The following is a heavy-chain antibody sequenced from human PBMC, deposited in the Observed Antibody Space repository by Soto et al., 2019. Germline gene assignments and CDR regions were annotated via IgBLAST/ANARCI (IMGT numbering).Heavy chain of an antibody. D-gene: IGHD3-10*01. CDR2: IDNTGTDS. V-gene: IGHV3-74*01. J-gene: IGHJ6*04. CDR3: ARGWFGPDV. Sequence: EVQLVESGGGLVQPGGYLRLSCAASGYTVSGRSMHWVRQAPGKGLVWVSGIDNTGTDSTYADSVKGRFTSSRDNAKNMLFLQMNSLRVEDTAVYYCARGWFGPDVWGKGTTVTVSS. CDR1: GYTVSGRS.